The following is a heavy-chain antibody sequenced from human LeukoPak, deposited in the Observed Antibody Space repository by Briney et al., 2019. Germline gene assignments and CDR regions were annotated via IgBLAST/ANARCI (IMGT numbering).Heavy chain of an antibody. CDR3: ARGGYSSSWWSDY. D-gene: IGHD6-13*01. V-gene: IGHV1-18*01. J-gene: IGHJ4*02. Sequence: ASVKVSCKASGYTFTSYGIAWVRQAPGQGLESMGWISSYNGNTNYAQKFQGRVTMTRDTSTSTVYMELSSLRSEDTAVYYCARGGYSSSWWSDYWGQGTLVTVSS. CDR1: GYTFTSYG. CDR2: ISSYNGNT.